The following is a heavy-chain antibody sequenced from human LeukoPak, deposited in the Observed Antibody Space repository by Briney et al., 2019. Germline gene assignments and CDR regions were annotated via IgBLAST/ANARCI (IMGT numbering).Heavy chain of an antibody. V-gene: IGHV3-7*01. CDR1: GFSFSSYW. Sequence: GGSLRLSCEGSGFSFSSYWMTWVRQSPGKGPEWVANIRQDESERYTVDSVKGRFTISRDNAKNSVYLHMNSLRAEDTALYYCARVFFRSGYYGFGAFDIWGQGTMVTVSS. D-gene: IGHD3-22*01. CDR2: IRQDESER. CDR3: ARVFFRSGYYGFGAFDI. J-gene: IGHJ3*02.